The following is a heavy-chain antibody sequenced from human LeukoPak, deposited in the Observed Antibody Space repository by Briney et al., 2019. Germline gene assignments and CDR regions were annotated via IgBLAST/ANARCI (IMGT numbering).Heavy chain of an antibody. Sequence: GGSLRLSCAASGFTFDDYGMSWVRQAPGKGLEWVSGINWNGGSTGYADSVKGRFTISRDNAKDSLYLQTNSLRAEDTALYHCARDIPDYGDYGWYFDLWGRGTLVTVSS. CDR2: INWNGGST. J-gene: IGHJ2*01. CDR3: ARDIPDYGDYGWYFDL. V-gene: IGHV3-20*01. CDR1: GFTFDDYG. D-gene: IGHD4-17*01.